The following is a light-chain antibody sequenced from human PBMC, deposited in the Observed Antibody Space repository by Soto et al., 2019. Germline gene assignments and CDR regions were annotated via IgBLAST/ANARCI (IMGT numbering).Light chain of an antibody. CDR2: EVN. V-gene: IGLV2-8*01. CDR3: SSFAVNNSFV. CDR1: SNDVGAYNY. Sequence: QFVLTQPPSASGSPGQSVTISCTGTSNDVGAYNYVSWYQQHPGKAPKVMIYEVNKRPSGVPDRFSGSKSGNTASLTVSGLQAEDEADYYCSSFAVNNSFVFGTGTKVTVL. J-gene: IGLJ1*01.